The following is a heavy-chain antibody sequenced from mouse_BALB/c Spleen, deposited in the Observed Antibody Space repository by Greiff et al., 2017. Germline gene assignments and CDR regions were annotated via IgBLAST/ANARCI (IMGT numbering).Heavy chain of an antibody. CDR2: IYPGNSDT. CDR3: TREANWDVGGYFDY. J-gene: IGHJ2*01. Sequence: VQLQQSGTVLARPGASVKMSCKASGYTFTSYWMHWVKQRPGQGLEWIGAIYPGNSDTSYNQKFKGKAKLTAVTSTSTAYMELSSLTNEDSAVYYCTREANWDVGGYFDYWGQGTTLTVSS. V-gene: IGHV1-5*01. CDR1: GYTFTSYW. D-gene: IGHD4-1*01.